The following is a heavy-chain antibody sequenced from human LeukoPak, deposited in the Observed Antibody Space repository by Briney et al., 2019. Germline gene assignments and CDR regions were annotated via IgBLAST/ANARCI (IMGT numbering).Heavy chain of an antibody. J-gene: IGHJ6*02. CDR2: IYHSGSI. V-gene: IGHV4-4*02. CDR1: GGSISSSNW. CDR3: ARVLATYSYGMDL. D-gene: IGHD1-26*01. Sequence: PSDTLSLTCAVSGGSISSSNWWSWLRQPPGKGLEWIGEIYHSGSINYNPSLKSRLTISVDKSKNQSSLQLSPVPAADTAVYYCARVLATYSYGMDLWGQGTPVTVSS.